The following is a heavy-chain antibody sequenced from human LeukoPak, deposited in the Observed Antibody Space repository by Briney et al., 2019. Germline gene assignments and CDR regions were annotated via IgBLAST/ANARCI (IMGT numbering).Heavy chain of an antibody. CDR3: ARESPDCSGGSCSFYYYYYMDV. V-gene: IGHV4-61*02. J-gene: IGHJ6*03. CDR2: IYTSGST. CDR1: GGSISSGSYY. Sequence: NPSGTLSLTCTVSGGSISSGSYYWSWIRQPAGKGLEWIGRIYTSGSTNYNPSLKSRVTISVDTSKNQFSLKLSSVTAADTAVYYCARESPDCSGGSCSFYYYYYMDVWGEGTTVTISS. D-gene: IGHD2-15*01.